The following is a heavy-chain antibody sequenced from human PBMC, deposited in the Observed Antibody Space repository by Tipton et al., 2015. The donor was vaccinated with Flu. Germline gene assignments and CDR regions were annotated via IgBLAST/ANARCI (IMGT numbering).Heavy chain of an antibody. CDR3: ARAIAAAGSY. V-gene: IGHV3-48*03. D-gene: IGHD6-13*01. Sequence: SLRLSCVASGFSVTNYAMNWFRQAPGKGLEWVAYFRSTGSALFYADSVRGRFIISRDIGRNSVYLQMNSLRAEDTAVYYCARAIAAAGSYWGQGTLVTVSS. CDR2: FRSTGSAL. J-gene: IGHJ4*02. CDR1: GFSVTNYA.